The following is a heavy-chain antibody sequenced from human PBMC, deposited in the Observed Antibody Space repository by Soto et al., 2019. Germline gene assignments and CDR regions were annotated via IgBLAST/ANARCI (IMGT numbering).Heavy chain of an antibody. CDR2: IYHSGST. CDR3: SRAAMGGSGWPFDY. CDR1: GGSISSSNW. V-gene: IGHV4-4*02. Sequence: QVQLQESGPGLVKPSGTLSLTCAVSGGSISSSNWWRWVRQPPGKGLEWIGEIYHSGSTNYNPSLKRRVSISVDKSKNQFPLKQSSVTAADAAVYYCSRAAMGGSGWPFDYWGQGTLVTVSS. J-gene: IGHJ4*02. D-gene: IGHD6-25*01.